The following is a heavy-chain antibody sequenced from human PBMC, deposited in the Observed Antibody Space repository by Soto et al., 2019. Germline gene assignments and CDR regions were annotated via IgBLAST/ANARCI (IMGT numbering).Heavy chain of an antibody. J-gene: IGHJ4*02. Sequence: GGSLRLSCAASGFTFSTAWMNWVRQAPGKGLEWVGRIKSKTDGGTTDYAAPVKGRFTISRDDSKTTLYLQMNSLRAEDTAVYYCARDEGSSSWLDFGGQGTLVTVSS. D-gene: IGHD6-13*01. CDR3: ARDEGSSSWLDF. CDR2: IKSKTDGGTT. V-gene: IGHV3-15*07. CDR1: GFTFSTAW.